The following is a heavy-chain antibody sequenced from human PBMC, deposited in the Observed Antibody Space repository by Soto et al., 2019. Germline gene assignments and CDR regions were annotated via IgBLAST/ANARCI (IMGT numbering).Heavy chain of an antibody. Sequence: GGSLRLSCVASGFTFSSYAMSWVRQAPGKGLEWVSGISGNGGSTYYADSVKGRFTISRDNSKNMLFLQINSLRDVDSAVYYCAKRPASITTFDYGGQGTPVTVSS. CDR3: AKRPASITTFDY. CDR2: ISGNGGST. D-gene: IGHD2-2*01. V-gene: IGHV3-23*01. CDR1: GFTFSSYA. J-gene: IGHJ4*02.